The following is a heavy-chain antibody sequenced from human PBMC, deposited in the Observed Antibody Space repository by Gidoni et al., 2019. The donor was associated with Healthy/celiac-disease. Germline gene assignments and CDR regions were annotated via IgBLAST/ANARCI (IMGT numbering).Heavy chain of an antibody. CDR1: GGSISSSSYY. CDR2: IYFSGST. D-gene: IGHD2-15*01. V-gene: IGHV4-39*01. J-gene: IGHJ4*02. Sequence: QLQLQESRPGLVKPSETLSLTCTVSGGSISSSSYYWGWIRQPPGKGLEWIGSIYFSGSTYYNPSLKSRVTISVDTSKNQFSLKLSSVTAADTAVYYCARLLYCSGGSCYSLPGFDYWGQGTLVTVSS. CDR3: ARLLYCSGGSCYSLPGFDY.